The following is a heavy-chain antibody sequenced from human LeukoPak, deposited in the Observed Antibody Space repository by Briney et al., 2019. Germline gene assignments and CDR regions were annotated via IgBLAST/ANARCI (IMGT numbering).Heavy chain of an antibody. V-gene: IGHV4-34*01. CDR1: GGSFSGYY. J-gene: IGHJ3*02. Sequence: PSETLSLTCAVYGGSFSGYYWSWIRQPPGKGLEWIGEINHSGSTNYNPSLKSRVTISVDTSKNQFSLKLSSVTAADTAVYYCARGRGQSSRSYWLYAFDIWGQGTMVTVSS. CDR3: ARGRGQSSRSYWLYAFDI. D-gene: IGHD1-26*01. CDR2: INHSGST.